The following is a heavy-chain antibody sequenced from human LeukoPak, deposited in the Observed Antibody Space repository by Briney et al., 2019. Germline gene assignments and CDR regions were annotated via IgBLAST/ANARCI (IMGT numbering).Heavy chain of an antibody. Sequence: PGGSLRLSCAASGFTFSNAWMNWVRQAPGKGLEWVGHIKSKTDGGTTAYAAPVKGRFTISRDNSKNTLYLQMNSLRAEDTAVYYCARDGEEGYSYPGGAFDIWGQGTMVTVSS. J-gene: IGHJ3*02. CDR2: IKSKTDGGTT. D-gene: IGHD5-18*01. V-gene: IGHV3-15*01. CDR3: ARDGEEGYSYPGGAFDI. CDR1: GFTFSNAW.